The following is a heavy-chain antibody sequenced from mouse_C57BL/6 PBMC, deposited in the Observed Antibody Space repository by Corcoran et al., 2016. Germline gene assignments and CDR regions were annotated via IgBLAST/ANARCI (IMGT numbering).Heavy chain of an antibody. J-gene: IGHJ1*03. Sequence: EVQLQQSGPELVKPGASVKISCKASGYTFTDYYMNWVKQSHGKSLEWIGDINPNNGGTSYNQKFKGKATLTVDKSSSTAYMEIRSLTSEDSAVYYCAIDYYGSSWYFDGWGTGTTVTVSS. CDR2: INPNNGGT. V-gene: IGHV1-26*01. CDR3: AIDYYGSSWYFDG. CDR1: GYTFTDYY. D-gene: IGHD1-1*01.